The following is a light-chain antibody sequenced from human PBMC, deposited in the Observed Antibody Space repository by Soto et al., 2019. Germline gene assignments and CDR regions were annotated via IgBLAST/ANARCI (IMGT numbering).Light chain of an antibody. J-gene: IGLJ1*01. CDR1: SSDVGGYNY. V-gene: IGLV2-14*01. CDR2: DVS. Sequence: QSVLTQPASVSGSPGQSITISCTGTSSDVGGYNYVSWYQQHPGKAPKLMIYDVSNRPSGVSNRFSGSKSGNTASLTISGLQAVDEADYYCSSYTISSTIFGTGTKVTVL. CDR3: SSYTISSTI.